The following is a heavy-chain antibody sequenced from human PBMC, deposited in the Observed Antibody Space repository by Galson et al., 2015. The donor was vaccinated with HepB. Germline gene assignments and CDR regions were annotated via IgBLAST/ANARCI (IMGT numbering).Heavy chain of an antibody. CDR2: ISYDGSNK. V-gene: IGHV3-30*18. Sequence: SLRLSCAASGFTFSSYGMHWVRQAPGKGLEWVAVISYDGSNKYYADSVKGRFTISRDNSKNTLYLQMNSLRAEDTAVYYCAKGWWDHSGSFDYWGQGTLVTVSS. CDR3: AKGWWDHSGSFDY. J-gene: IGHJ4*02. CDR1: GFTFSSYG. D-gene: IGHD1-26*01.